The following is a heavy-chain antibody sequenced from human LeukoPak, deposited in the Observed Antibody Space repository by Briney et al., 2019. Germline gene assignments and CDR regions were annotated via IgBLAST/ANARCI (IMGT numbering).Heavy chain of an antibody. J-gene: IGHJ4*02. D-gene: IGHD1-26*01. CDR1: GYTFTGYY. CDR3: ARNSPGIVGATDFDY. CDR2: INPNSGGT. Sequence: ASVKVSCKASGYTFTGYYMHWVRQAPGQGLEWMGWINPNSGGTNYAQKFQGRVTMTRDTSISTAYMELSRLRSDDTVVYYCARNSPGIVGATDFDYWGQGTLVTVSS. V-gene: IGHV1-2*02.